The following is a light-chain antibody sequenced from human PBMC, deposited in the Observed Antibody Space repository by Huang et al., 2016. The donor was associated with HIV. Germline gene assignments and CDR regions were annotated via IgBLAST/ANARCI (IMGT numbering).Light chain of an antibody. CDR2: LGS. CDR1: QSLLHSNGYNY. J-gene: IGKJ1*01. CDR3: MQALQTPK. V-gene: IGKV2-28*01. Sequence: DIVMTQSPLSLPVTPGEPASISCRSSQSLLHSNGYNYLDWYLQKPGQSPQLLIYLGSNRASGVPDRFSGRGSGTEFTRKISRVEAEDVGVYYCMQALQTPKFGQGTKVEIK.